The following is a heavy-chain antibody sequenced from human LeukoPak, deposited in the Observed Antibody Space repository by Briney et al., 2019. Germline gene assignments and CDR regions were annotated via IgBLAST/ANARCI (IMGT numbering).Heavy chain of an antibody. Sequence: GGSLRLSCAASGFTFSKAWMSWVRQAPGKGLEWVGHIKSKTDGGAIDYAAPVKGRFAISRDDSKNTLYLRMNSLKTEDTALYYCTTEGYCSGGSCYSFDNWGQGTLVTVSS. V-gene: IGHV3-15*01. CDR2: IKSKTDGGAI. CDR1: GFTFSKAW. J-gene: IGHJ4*02. CDR3: TTEGYCSGGSCYSFDN. D-gene: IGHD2-15*01.